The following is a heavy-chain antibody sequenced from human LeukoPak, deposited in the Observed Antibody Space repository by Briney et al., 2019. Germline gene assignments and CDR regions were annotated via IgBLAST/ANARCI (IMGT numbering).Heavy chain of an antibody. V-gene: IGHV4-59*08. CDR3: ATAGLAARRYFNY. Sequence: PSETLSLTCSVSGGSITTYYWGWIRQPPGRGLEWTGYINYSGSTNNNPSLKSRVTMSVDTSKNQLSLKLSSVTAADTAVYYCATAGLAARRYFNYWGQGTLVTVSS. D-gene: IGHD6-6*01. CDR1: GGSITTYY. J-gene: IGHJ4*02. CDR2: INYSGST.